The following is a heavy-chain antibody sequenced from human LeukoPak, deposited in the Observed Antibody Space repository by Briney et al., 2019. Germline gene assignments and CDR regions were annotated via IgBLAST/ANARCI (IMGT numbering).Heavy chain of an antibody. J-gene: IGHJ4*02. Sequence: GGSLRLSCAASGFTFSSYAMHWVRQAPGKGLEWVAVISYDGSNKYYADSVKGRFTISRDNSKNSLYLQMNSLRAEDTAVYYCARVDTAMEPIDYWGQGTLVTVSS. CDR3: ARVDTAMEPIDY. V-gene: IGHV3-30*04. CDR2: ISYDGSNK. CDR1: GFTFSSYA. D-gene: IGHD5-18*01.